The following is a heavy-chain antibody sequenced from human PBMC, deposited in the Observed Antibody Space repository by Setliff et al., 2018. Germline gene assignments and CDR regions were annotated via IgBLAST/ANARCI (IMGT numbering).Heavy chain of an antibody. CDR3: TVYNTGSSKDHY. J-gene: IGHJ4*02. CDR2: IYYSGST. V-gene: IGHV4-59*04. Sequence: PSETLSLTCTVSGGSISSHYWSWIRQPPGKGLEWIGSIYYSGSTCYNPSLKSRVTISVDTSKNQFSLKLSSVTAADTALYYCTVYNTGSSKDHYWGQGTPVTVSS. CDR1: GGSISSHY. D-gene: IGHD2-8*02.